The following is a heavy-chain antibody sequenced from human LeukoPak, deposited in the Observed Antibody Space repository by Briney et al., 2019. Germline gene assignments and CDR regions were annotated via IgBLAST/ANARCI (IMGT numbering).Heavy chain of an antibody. CDR3: AELGITMIGGV. V-gene: IGHV3-48*04. Sequence: WGSLRLSCAASGFTFSNYGMNWVRQVPGKGLEWVSYISSSGSTIYYADSVKGRFTISRDNAKNSLYLQMNSLRADDTAVYYCAELGITMIGGVWGKGTTVTISS. D-gene: IGHD3-10*02. CDR2: ISSSGSTI. CDR1: GFTFSNYG. J-gene: IGHJ6*04.